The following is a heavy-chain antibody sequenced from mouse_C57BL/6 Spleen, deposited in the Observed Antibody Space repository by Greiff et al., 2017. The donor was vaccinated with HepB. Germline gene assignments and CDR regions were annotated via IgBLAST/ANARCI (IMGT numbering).Heavy chain of an antibody. CDR2: IYPGDGDT. CDR3: AREALITPVFDY. CDR1: GYAFSSSW. V-gene: IGHV1-82*01. Sequence: VQLQQSGPELVKPGASVKISCKASGYAFSSSWMNWVKQRPGKGLEWIGRIYPGDGDTNYNGKFKGKATLTADKSSSTAYMQLSSLTSEDSAVYFCAREALITPVFDYWGQGTTLTVSS. J-gene: IGHJ2*01. D-gene: IGHD1-1*01.